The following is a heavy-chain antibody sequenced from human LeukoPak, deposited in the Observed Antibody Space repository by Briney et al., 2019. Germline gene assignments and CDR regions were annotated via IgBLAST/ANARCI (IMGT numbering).Heavy chain of an antibody. CDR2: IYYSGST. Sequence: SETLSLTCTVSGGSISSYYWSWIRQPPGKGLEWIGYIYYSGSTNYNPSLKSRVTISVDTSKNQFSLKLSSVTAADTAVYYCARPGGGPTDYWGQGTLVTVSS. J-gene: IGHJ4*02. D-gene: IGHD3-16*01. CDR1: GGSISSYY. CDR3: ARPGGGPTDY. V-gene: IGHV4-59*08.